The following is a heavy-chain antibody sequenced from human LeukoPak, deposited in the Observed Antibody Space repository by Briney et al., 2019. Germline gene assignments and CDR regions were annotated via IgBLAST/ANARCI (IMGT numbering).Heavy chain of an antibody. CDR3: ARPTTYYDILTGYYGTFDY. J-gene: IGHJ4*02. CDR1: GGTFSSYA. V-gene: IGHV1-69*01. Sequence: SVKVSCKASGGTFSSYAISWVRQAPGQGLEWMGGIIPIFGTANYAQKFQGRVTITADESTSTAYMELSSLRSEDTAVYYCARPTTYYDILTGYYGTFDYWGQGTLVTVSS. D-gene: IGHD3-9*01. CDR2: IIPIFGTA.